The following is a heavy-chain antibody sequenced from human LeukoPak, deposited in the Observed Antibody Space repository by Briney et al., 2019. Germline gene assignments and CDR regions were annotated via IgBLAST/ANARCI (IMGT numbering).Heavy chain of an antibody. D-gene: IGHD3-22*01. Sequence: SETLSLTCAVYGASFSSNYCSSIRQPPGKGMGWIGEINHSGSTNYNPSLKSRVTISVDTSKNQFSLKLSSVTAADPAVYYCARGKSSPLNYYDSSGPMNWFDPWGQGTLVTVSS. V-gene: IGHV4-34*01. J-gene: IGHJ5*02. CDR2: INHSGST. CDR1: GASFSSNY. CDR3: ARGKSSPLNYYDSSGPMNWFDP.